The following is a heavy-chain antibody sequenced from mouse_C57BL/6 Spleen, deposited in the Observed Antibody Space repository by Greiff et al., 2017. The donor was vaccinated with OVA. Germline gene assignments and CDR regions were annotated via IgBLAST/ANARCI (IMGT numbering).Heavy chain of an antibody. V-gene: IGHV5S21*01. CDR2: ISSGGDYI. Sequence: EVKVEESGEGLVKPGGSLKLSCAASGFTFSSYAMSWVRQTPEKRLEWVAYISSGGDYIYYADTVKGRFTISRDNARNTLYLQMSSLKSEDTAMYYCTRGLLRGPFAYWGQGTLVTVSA. J-gene: IGHJ3*01. CDR1: GFTFSSYA. CDR3: TRGLLRGPFAY. D-gene: IGHD1-1*01.